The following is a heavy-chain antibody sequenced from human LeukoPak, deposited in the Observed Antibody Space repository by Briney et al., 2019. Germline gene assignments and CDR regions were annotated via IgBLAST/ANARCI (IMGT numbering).Heavy chain of an antibody. CDR1: GCSFASYW. D-gene: IGHD2-2*01. Sequence: GESLKISCKGSGCSFASYWITWVRQMPGKGLQWMGRIDPSDSYTNYSPSFQGHVTISADKSISTAYLQWSSLKASDTAMYYCASERYCSSTSCYFDYWGQGTLVTVSS. V-gene: IGHV5-10-1*01. CDR2: IDPSDSYT. J-gene: IGHJ4*02. CDR3: ASERYCSSTSCYFDY.